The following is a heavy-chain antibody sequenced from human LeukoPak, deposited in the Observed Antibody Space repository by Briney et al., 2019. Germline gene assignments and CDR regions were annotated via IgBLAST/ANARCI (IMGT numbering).Heavy chain of an antibody. CDR2: IKQDGSKK. Sequence: GGSLGLSCVASGFPFSSYWMTWVRQAPGKGLEWVANIKQDGSKKSYVDSVKGRFTISRDNATNSLYLQMNSLRAEDTAIYYCTRVGYIDEGIDYWGQGTLVTVSS. CDR3: TRVGYIDEGIDY. CDR1: GFPFSSYW. V-gene: IGHV3-7*04. D-gene: IGHD5-24*01. J-gene: IGHJ4*02.